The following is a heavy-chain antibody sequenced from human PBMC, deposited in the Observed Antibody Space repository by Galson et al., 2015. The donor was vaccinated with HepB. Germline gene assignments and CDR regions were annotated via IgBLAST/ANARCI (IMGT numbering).Heavy chain of an antibody. Sequence: SLRLSCAASGFTFDDYAMHWVRQAPGKGLEWVSLISWDGGSTYYADSVKGRFTISRDNSKNSLYLQMNSLRAEDTALYYCAKDNSSGWYRWFDPWGQGTLVTVSS. J-gene: IGHJ5*02. CDR3: AKDNSSGWYRWFDP. CDR1: GFTFDDYA. V-gene: IGHV3-43D*03. D-gene: IGHD6-19*01. CDR2: ISWDGGST.